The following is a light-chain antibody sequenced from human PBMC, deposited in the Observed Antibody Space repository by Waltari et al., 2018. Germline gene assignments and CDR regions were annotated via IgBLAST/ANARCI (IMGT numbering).Light chain of an antibody. CDR2: DVT. CDR1: SSAVGGYNT. J-gene: IGLJ2*01. V-gene: IGLV2-14*01. CDR3: ASYTSTRTVI. Sequence: QSALTQPASVSGSPGQSITISCSGTSSAVGGYNTVSWYQQLPGNAPKLLIYDVTRWPSGVSNRFSGSKSGNTASLTIFGLQAEDEADYYCASYTSTRTVIFGGGTRVTVL.